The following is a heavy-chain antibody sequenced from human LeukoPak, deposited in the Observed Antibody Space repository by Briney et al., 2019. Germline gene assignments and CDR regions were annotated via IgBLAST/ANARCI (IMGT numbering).Heavy chain of an antibody. CDR3: ARRPDPRSYYGDYVGAFDI. D-gene: IGHD4-17*01. J-gene: IGHJ3*02. V-gene: IGHV4-59*08. CDR1: GGSISSYY. CDR2: IYYSGST. Sequence: PSETLSLTCTVSGGSISSYYWSWIRQPPGKGLEWIGYIYYSGSTNYNPSLKSRVTISVDTSKNQFSLKLSSVTAADTAVYYCARRPDPRSYYGDYVGAFDIWGQGTMVTVSP.